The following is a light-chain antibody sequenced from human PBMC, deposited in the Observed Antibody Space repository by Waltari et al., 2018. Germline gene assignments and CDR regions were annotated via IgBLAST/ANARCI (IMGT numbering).Light chain of an antibody. CDR1: QSVSSNY. CDR3: QQYGFSPEYT. Sequence: DIVLTQYPGTLSLSPGERATLSCRASQSVSSNYLAWYQQKPGQAPRLLISGASSRATGVPDRFNGSGSGTDFTLTISRLEPEDFAMYYCQQYGFSPEYTFGQGTKLEIK. J-gene: IGKJ2*01. V-gene: IGKV3-20*01. CDR2: GAS.